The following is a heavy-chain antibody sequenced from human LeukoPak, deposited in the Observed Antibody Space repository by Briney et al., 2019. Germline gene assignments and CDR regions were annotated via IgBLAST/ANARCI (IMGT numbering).Heavy chain of an antibody. CDR1: GYTFTSYG. CDR2: ISAYNGNT. D-gene: IGHD6-13*01. Sequence: ASVTVSCKASGYTFTSYGISWVRQAPGQGLEWMGWISAYNGNTNYAQKLQGRVTMTTDTSTSTAYMELRSLRSDDTAVYYCARDVRIAAAGPYYYYGMDVWGQGTTVTVSS. CDR3: ARDVRIAAAGPYYYYGMDV. V-gene: IGHV1-18*01. J-gene: IGHJ6*02.